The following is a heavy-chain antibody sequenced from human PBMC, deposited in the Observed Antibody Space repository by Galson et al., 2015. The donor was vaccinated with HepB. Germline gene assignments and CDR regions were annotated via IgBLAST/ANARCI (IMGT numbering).Heavy chain of an antibody. Sequence: SLRLSCAVSGFMLGDNYMSWIRQAPGKGLEWVANIKKDRSDTYYVDSVKGRFTTSRDNAKNSLLLHMNSLNAEDTAVYYCARYYWADSYYMDVWGKGTTVTVSS. V-gene: IGHV3-7*01. CDR3: ARYYWADSYYMDV. J-gene: IGHJ6*03. CDR1: GFMLGDNY. D-gene: IGHD3-16*01. CDR2: IKKDRSDT.